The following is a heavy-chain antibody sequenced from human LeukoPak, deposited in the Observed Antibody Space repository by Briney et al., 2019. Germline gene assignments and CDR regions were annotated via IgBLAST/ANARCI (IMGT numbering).Heavy chain of an antibody. V-gene: IGHV4-38-2*01. CDR3: ARARYYYDSSGYTLDY. J-gene: IGHJ4*02. CDR2: INHSGST. CDR1: GYSISSGYY. Sequence: ASETLSLTCAVSGYSISSGYYWGWIRQPPGKGLEWIGEINHSGSTNYNPSLKSRVTISVDTSKNQFSLKLSSVTAADTAVYYCARARYYYDSSGYTLDYWGQGTLVTVSS. D-gene: IGHD3-22*01.